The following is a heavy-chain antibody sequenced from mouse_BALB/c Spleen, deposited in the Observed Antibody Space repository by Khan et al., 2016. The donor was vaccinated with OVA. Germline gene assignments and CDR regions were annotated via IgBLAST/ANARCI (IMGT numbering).Heavy chain of an antibody. D-gene: IGHD3-2*02. J-gene: IGHJ2*01. CDR2: VYPGTDNT. Sequence: QVQLKQSGAELVRPGTSVKLSCKTSGYIFTSYWIHWVKQRSGQGLEWIARVYPGTDNTYYNENFKDKATLTADKSSTTVYLQLSSLKSKDSAVFFCAREEALYYFDYWGQGTTLTVSS. CDR1: GYIFTSYW. V-gene: IGHV1-76*01. CDR3: AREEALYYFDY.